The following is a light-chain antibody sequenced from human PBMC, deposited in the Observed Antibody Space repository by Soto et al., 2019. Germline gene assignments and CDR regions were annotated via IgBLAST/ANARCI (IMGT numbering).Light chain of an antibody. J-gene: IGKJ1*01. CDR2: SAS. CDR1: QSVSTSY. V-gene: IGKV3-20*01. Sequence: EIVLTQSPGTLSLSPGDRATLSCRASQSVSTSYLAWYQQKFGQAPRLLIYSASSRATGIPDRFSGSGSGTDFTLTIIRLEPEDFAVYYCQQYGISSWTFGQGTKVEIK. CDR3: QQYGISSWT.